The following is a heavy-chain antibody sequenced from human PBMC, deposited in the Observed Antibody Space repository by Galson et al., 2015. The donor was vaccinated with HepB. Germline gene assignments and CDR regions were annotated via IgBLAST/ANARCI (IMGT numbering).Heavy chain of an antibody. V-gene: IGHV3-23*01. Sequence: SLRLSCAASGFTFSNYAMHWVRQAPGKGLEWVSVIGASAFSTYYADSVEGRFTISRDNSKNTVYLQMNSLRVEDTAVYYCARRDSGSYHMLDHWGQGTLVTVSS. CDR3: ARRDSGSYHMLDH. J-gene: IGHJ5*02. CDR1: GFTFSNYA. CDR2: IGASAFST. D-gene: IGHD1-26*01.